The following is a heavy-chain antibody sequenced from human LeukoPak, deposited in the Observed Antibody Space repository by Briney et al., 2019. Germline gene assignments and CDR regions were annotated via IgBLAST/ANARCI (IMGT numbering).Heavy chain of an antibody. CDR3: ARDRFYCTNGVCTLGAYYYYYMDV. CDR2: IYTSGST. D-gene: IGHD2-8*01. CDR1: GGSISSYY. Sequence: SETLSLTCTVSGGSISSYYWSWIRQPAGKGLERIGRIYTSGSTNYNPSLKRRVTMSVDTSKNQFSTNLSFVTAADTAVYYCARDRFYCTNGVCTLGAYYYYYMDVWGKGTTVTVSS. J-gene: IGHJ6*03. V-gene: IGHV4-4*07.